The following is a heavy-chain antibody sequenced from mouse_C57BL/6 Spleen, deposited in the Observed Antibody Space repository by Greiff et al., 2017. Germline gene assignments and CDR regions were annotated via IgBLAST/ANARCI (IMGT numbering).Heavy chain of an antibody. J-gene: IGHJ4*01. D-gene: IGHD2-5*01. CDR3: TRDRGGSNYNYAMDY. V-gene: IGHV5-9-1*02. CDR1: GFTFSSYA. CDR2: ISSGGDYI. Sequence: EVMLVESGEGLVKPGGSLKLSCAASGFTFSSYAMSWVRQTPEKRLEWVAYISSGGDYIYYADNARNTLYLQMSSLKSEDTAMYYCTRDRGGSNYNYAMDYWGQGTSVTVSS.